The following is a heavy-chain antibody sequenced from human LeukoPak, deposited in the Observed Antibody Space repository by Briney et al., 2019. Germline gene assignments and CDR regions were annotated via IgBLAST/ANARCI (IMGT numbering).Heavy chain of an antibody. CDR2: FYSGGGT. Sequence: GGSLRLSCAASGFTVSSNYMSWVRQAPGKGLGWVSVFYSGGGTYYADSVKGRFTISRDNSKNTLYLQMNSLRAEDTAVYYCATGELAAADFDYWGQGTLVTVSS. CDR3: ATGELAAADFDY. CDR1: GFTVSSNY. J-gene: IGHJ4*02. V-gene: IGHV3-53*01. D-gene: IGHD6-13*01.